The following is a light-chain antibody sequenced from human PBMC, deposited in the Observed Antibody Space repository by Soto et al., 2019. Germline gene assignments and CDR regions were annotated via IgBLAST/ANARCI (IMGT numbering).Light chain of an antibody. CDR3: QQYYSTPYT. J-gene: IGKJ2*01. CDR2: WAS. Sequence: DIVMTQSPDSLAVSLGERATIECKSSQSVLYSSNNKNYLAWYQQKPGQSPNLLIYWASTRESGVPDRVSGSGSGPDFTLTISSLQAEDVAVYYCQQYYSTPYTFGQGTKLEIK. CDR1: QSVLYSSNNKNY. V-gene: IGKV4-1*01.